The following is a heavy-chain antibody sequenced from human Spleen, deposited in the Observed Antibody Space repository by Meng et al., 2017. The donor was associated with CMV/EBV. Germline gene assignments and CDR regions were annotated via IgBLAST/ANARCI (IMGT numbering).Heavy chain of an antibody. CDR2: IRYDGSNK. D-gene: IGHD3-16*01. V-gene: IGHV3-30*02. Sequence: GESLKISCAASGFTFSSYVMHWVRQAPGKGLEWVAFIRYDGSNKYYADCVKGRFTISRDNSKNTLYLQINSLRAEDTAVYYWAKHVRGQDIGAFDIWGQGTMVTVSS. J-gene: IGHJ3*02. CDR1: GFTFSSYV. CDR3: AKHVRGQDIGAFDI.